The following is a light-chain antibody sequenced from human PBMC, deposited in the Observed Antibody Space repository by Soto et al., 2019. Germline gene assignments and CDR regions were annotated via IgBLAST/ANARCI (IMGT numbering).Light chain of an antibody. Sequence: AIQMTQSPSSVSASVGDRVTITCRASQGIRHELGWYQEKPGKAPKLLIYSASSLQSGVPSRVSGSGSGTDFILTISGLQPEDFATYFCLQDFTYPRTFGQGTKV. J-gene: IGKJ1*01. CDR2: SAS. CDR3: LQDFTYPRT. V-gene: IGKV1-6*01. CDR1: QGIRHE.